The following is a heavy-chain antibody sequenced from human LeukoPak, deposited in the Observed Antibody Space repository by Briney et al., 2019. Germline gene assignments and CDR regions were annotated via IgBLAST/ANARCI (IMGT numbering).Heavy chain of an antibody. V-gene: IGHV1-8*01. D-gene: IGHD5-12*01. CDR3: ARMVATRDLLNY. J-gene: IGHJ4*02. CDR1: GYTFTSYD. Sequence: GASVKVSCKASGYTFTSYDINWVRQATGQGLEWMGWMNPNSGNTGYAQKFQGRVTMTRNTSISTAYMELSSLRSEDTAVYYCARMVATRDLLNYWGQGTLVTVSS. CDR2: MNPNSGNT.